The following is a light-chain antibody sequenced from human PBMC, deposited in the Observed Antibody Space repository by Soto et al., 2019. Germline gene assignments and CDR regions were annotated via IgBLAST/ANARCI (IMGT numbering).Light chain of an antibody. J-gene: IGKJ4*01. CDR2: GAS. CDR3: QQYVNSPRVT. CDR1: QSVSSSY. V-gene: IGKV3-20*01. Sequence: EIVLTQSPGTLSLSPGERATLSCRANQSVSSSYLAWYQQKPGQAPRLLIYGASSRATGIPDRFSGSGSGTDFTLTISRLEPEDFAVFYCQQYVNSPRVTFGGGTKVEIK.